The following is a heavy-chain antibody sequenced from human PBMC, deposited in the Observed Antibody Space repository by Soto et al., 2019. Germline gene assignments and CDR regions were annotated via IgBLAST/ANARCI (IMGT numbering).Heavy chain of an antibody. Sequence: QVQLQESGPGLVKPSETLSLTCTVSGGSISSYYWSWIRQPPGKGLEWIGYIYYSGSTNYNPSLKSRVTISVDTSKNQFSLKLSSVTAADTAVYYCARAEIGANRHYYGSGSYYDYYYYGMDVWGQGTTVTVSS. D-gene: IGHD3-10*01. CDR3: ARAEIGANRHYYGSGSYYDYYYYGMDV. CDR2: IYYSGST. J-gene: IGHJ6*02. V-gene: IGHV4-59*01. CDR1: GGSISSYY.